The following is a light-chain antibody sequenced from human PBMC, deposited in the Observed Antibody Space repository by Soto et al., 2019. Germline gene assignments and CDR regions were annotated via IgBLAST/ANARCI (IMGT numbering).Light chain of an antibody. CDR3: QQYNTWLWT. CDR2: GAS. J-gene: IGKJ1*01. CDR1: QSINAH. V-gene: IGKV3-15*01. Sequence: EVVMTQSPATLSVSPGERVTLSCRASQSINAHLAWYQQKPGQAPRLLIHGASTRATGIPARFSGSGFGTEFILTISRLQSEDLSVNYCQQYNTWLWTFGQWTKVEI.